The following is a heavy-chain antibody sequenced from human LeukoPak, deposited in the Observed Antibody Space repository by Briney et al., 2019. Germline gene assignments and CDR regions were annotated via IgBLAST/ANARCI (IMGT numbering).Heavy chain of an antibody. CDR2: LNWSGGNT. J-gene: IGHJ4*02. V-gene: IGHV3-20*04. D-gene: IGHD3-22*01. Sequence: PGGSLKLSCAASGFTFDDYGMSWVRQAPGKGLEWVSGLNWSGGNTYYADSVRGRFTIFRDNAKNSLYLHMNNLRAEDTALYYCARDRPYYYDNSGHYYFDFWGQGALVTVSS. CDR1: GFTFDDYG. CDR3: ARDRPYYYDNSGHYYFDF.